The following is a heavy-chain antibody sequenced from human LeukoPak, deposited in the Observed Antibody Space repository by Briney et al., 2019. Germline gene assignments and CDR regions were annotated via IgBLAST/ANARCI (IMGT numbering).Heavy chain of an antibody. CDR2: ISSSSSYI. V-gene: IGHV3-21*01. Sequence: GGPLRLSCGASGFTFGGFNMNWVRQAPGKGLEWVASISSSSSYIYNADSVKGRFTISRDNAKNSLYLQMDSLRAEDTAVYYCARDGAGHYFDYWGQGALVTVSS. CDR3: ARDGAGHYFDY. D-gene: IGHD1-14*01. CDR1: GFTFGGFN. J-gene: IGHJ4*02.